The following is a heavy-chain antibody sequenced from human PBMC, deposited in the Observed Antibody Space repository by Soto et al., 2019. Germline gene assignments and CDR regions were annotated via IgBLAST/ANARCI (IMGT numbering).Heavy chain of an antibody. CDR1: GGSISSNSYY. CDR2: IYYSGTT. V-gene: IGHV4-39*01. Sequence: QLQLQESGPGLVKPSETLSLTCTVSGGSISSNSYYWAWIRQPPGKGLEWIGNIYYSGTTYYNPPRKSRVTISGDTSKNQFSRKLSSVTAADPAVYYCARHKGGYYSGVDVWGQGTTVTVSS. CDR3: ARHKGGYYSGVDV. D-gene: IGHD3-16*01. J-gene: IGHJ6*02.